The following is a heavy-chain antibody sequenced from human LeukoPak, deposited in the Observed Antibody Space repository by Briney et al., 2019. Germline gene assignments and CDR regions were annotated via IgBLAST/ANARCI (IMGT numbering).Heavy chain of an antibody. CDR1: GFTFSSYV. CDR3: ARDSPYGTAGY. J-gene: IGHJ4*02. Sequence: GGSLRLSCAASGFTFSSYVMSWVRQAPGKGLEWVSSISSSSSYIYYADSVKGRFTISRDNTKNSLYLQMNSLRAEDTAVYYCARDSPYGTAGYWGQGTLVTVSS. D-gene: IGHD2-8*02. V-gene: IGHV3-21*01. CDR2: ISSSSSYI.